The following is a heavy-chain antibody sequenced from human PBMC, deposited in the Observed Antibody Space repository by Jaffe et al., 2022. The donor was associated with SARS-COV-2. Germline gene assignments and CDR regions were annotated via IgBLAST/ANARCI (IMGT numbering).Heavy chain of an antibody. CDR2: ISAYNGNT. CDR1: GYTFTSYG. D-gene: IGHD3-22*01. CDR3: ASDTYYYDSSGYSGFDY. Sequence: QVQLVQSGAEVKKPGASVKVSCKASGYTFTSYGISWVRQAPGQGLEWMGWISAYNGNTNYAQKLQGRVTMTTDTSTSTAYMELRSLRSDDTAVYYCASDTYYYDSSGYSGFDYWGQGTLVTVSS. V-gene: IGHV1-18*01. J-gene: IGHJ4*02.